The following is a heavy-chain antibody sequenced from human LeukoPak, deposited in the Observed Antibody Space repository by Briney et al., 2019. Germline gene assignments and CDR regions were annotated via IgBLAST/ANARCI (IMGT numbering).Heavy chain of an antibody. Sequence: GGSLRLSCAASGFTFSSYAMSWVRQAPGKGLEWVSAISGSGGSTYYADSVKGRFTISRDNSQNTVFLQMNSLRDEDTAVYYCAKDGHCSGGTCSSFDYWGQGTLVTVSS. D-gene: IGHD2-15*01. CDR3: AKDGHCSGGTCSSFDY. V-gene: IGHV3-23*01. J-gene: IGHJ4*02. CDR2: ISGSGGST. CDR1: GFTFSSYA.